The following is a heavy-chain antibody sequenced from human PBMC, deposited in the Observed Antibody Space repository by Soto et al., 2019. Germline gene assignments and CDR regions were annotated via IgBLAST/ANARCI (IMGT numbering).Heavy chain of an antibody. V-gene: IGHV3-74*01. Sequence: EVQLVESGGGLVQPGGSLRLSCAASGFTFSSYWMHWVRQAPGKGLVWVSRINSDGSSTSYADSVKGRFTISRDNAKNTLYLHMNGLRAEDTAVYYCARVIVGATNDACDIGGQGTMVTVSS. D-gene: IGHD1-26*01. J-gene: IGHJ3*02. CDR3: ARVIVGATNDACDI. CDR1: GFTFSSYW. CDR2: INSDGSST.